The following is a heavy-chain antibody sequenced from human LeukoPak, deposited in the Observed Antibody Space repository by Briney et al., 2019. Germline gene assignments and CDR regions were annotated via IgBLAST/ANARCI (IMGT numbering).Heavy chain of an antibody. CDR1: SASITSSPYF. CDR3: ARARCSGGSCYFDAFDI. J-gene: IGHJ3*02. D-gene: IGHD2-15*01. V-gene: IGHV4-39*07. CDR2: ISYSGTT. Sequence: PSETLSLTCTVSSASITSSPYFWGWIRQSPGKGLEWIGSISYSGTTYYNPSLKSRVTISVDTSKNQFSLKLSSVTAADTAVYYCARARCSGGSCYFDAFDIWGQGTMVTVSS.